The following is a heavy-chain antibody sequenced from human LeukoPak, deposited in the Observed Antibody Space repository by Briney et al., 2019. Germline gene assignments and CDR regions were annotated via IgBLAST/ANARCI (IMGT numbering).Heavy chain of an antibody. CDR1: GYTFTSYG. Sequence: ASVKVSCKASGYTFTSYGISWVRQAPGQGLEWMGWISAYNGNTNYAQKLQGRVTITRDTSASTAYMELSSLRSEDTAVYYCARDAWGSGYPNFDYWGQGTLVTVSS. V-gene: IGHV1-18*01. CDR2: ISAYNGNT. J-gene: IGHJ4*02. D-gene: IGHD3-22*01. CDR3: ARDAWGSGYPNFDY.